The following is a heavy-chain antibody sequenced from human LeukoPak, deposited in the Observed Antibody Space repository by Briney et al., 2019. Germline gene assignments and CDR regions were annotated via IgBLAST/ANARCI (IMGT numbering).Heavy chain of an antibody. V-gene: IGHV4-59*01. CDR2: IYYSGST. J-gene: IGHJ3*01. CDR3: AMSPGSNFEV. Sequence: PSETLSLTCSLSGGSISRYYWSWIRQPPGKGLEWIGYIYYSGSTNYNSSLKSRVTISVDTSKNQFSLKLSSVTAADTAVYYCAMSPGSNFEVWGQGTMVTVSS. CDR1: GGSISRYY.